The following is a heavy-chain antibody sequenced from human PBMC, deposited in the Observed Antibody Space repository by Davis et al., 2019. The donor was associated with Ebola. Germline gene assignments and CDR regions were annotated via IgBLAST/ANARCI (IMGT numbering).Heavy chain of an antibody. D-gene: IGHD1-26*01. CDR1: GFIFRSYV. Sequence: GESLKISCAASGFIFRSYVMSWVRQAPGKGLEWVSTFGTSGDTYYADSVKGRFTMSRDNSRNTLSLQMNGLRVEDTAIYYCAKDTTNIWFDIWGQGTLVTVSS. V-gene: IGHV3-23*01. J-gene: IGHJ3*02. CDR3: AKDTTNIWFDI. CDR2: FGTSGDT.